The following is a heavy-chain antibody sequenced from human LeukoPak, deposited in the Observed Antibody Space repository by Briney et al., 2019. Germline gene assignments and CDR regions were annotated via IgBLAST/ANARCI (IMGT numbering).Heavy chain of an antibody. CDR2: INPNTGDT. V-gene: IGHV1-2*02. J-gene: IGHJ4*02. CDR1: GYTFTGYY. CDR3: ASYPSSSPPFDY. Sequence: ASVKVSCKASGYTFTGYYMHWVRQASGQGFEWMGWINPNTGDTNYAQKFQGRVTMTRDTTISAAFMELTRLTSDDTAVYYCASYPSSSPPFDYWGQGTLVTVSS. D-gene: IGHD6-6*01.